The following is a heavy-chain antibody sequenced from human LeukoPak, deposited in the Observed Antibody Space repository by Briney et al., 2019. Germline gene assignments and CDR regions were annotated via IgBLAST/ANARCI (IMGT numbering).Heavy chain of an antibody. CDR1: GGSFSGCY. Sequence: SETLSLTCAVYGGSFSGCYWSWICQPPGKGLEWIGEINHSGSTNYNPSLKSRVTISVDTSKNQFSLKLSSVTAADTAVYYCARMVVAAWGYYYMDVWGKGTTVTVSS. D-gene: IGHD2-15*01. V-gene: IGHV4-34*01. CDR3: ARMVVAAWGYYYMDV. CDR2: INHSGST. J-gene: IGHJ6*03.